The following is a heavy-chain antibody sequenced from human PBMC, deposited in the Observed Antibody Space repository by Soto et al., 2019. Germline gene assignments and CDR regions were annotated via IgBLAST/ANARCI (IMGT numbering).Heavy chain of an antibody. CDR3: AGLGGYNHAFDS. D-gene: IGHD3-22*01. V-gene: IGHV4-59*08. CDR2: IYYTGTT. CDR1: GGSIRDYY. Sequence: SETLSLTCTVSGGSIRDYYWGWIRQSPGKGLEWIGYIYYTGTTKYNPSLKSRVTISVDSSKNQFSLKLDSVTAADTAVYYCAGLGGYNHAFDSWGQGTLVTVSS. J-gene: IGHJ4*02.